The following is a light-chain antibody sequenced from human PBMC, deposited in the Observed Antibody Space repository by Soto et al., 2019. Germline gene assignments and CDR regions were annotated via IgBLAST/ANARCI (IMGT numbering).Light chain of an antibody. V-gene: IGKV3-20*01. CDR2: GAS. CDR3: QQYGSSPLT. Sequence: EVVWMDSRVRLSLSPEERATLSCRASQSVSSSYLAWYQQKPGQAPRLLIYGASSRATGIPDRFSGSGSGTDFTLTISRLEPEDVARYYCQQYGSSPLTFGGGTKVDIK. CDR1: QSVSSSY. J-gene: IGKJ4*01.